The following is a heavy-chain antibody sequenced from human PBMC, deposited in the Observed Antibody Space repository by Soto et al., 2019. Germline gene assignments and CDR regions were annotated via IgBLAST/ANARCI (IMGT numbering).Heavy chain of an antibody. CDR2: IGTAGDT. D-gene: IGHD6-19*01. V-gene: IGHV3-13*01. J-gene: IGHJ4*02. CDR1: GFTFSSYD. Sequence: GALRLSCAASGFTFSSYDMHWVRQATGKGLEWVSAIGTAGDTYYPGSVKGRFTISRENAQNSLYLQMNSLRAEDTAVYYCASSESIAVAGTHYWGQGTLVTVSS. CDR3: ASSESIAVAGTHY.